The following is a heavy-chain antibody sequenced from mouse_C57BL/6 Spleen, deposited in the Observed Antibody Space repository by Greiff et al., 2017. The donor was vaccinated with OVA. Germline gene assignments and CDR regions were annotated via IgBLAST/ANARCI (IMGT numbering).Heavy chain of an antibody. CDR1: GYAFSSSW. J-gene: IGHJ2*01. Sequence: VQLQQSGPELVKPGASVKISCKASGYAFSSSWMNWVKQRPGKGLEWIGRIYPGDGDTNYNGKFKGKATLTADKSSSTAYMQLSSLTSEDSAVYFCARCHYDGYYVDYWGKGTTLTVSS. CDR2: IYPGDGDT. CDR3: ARCHYDGYYVDY. D-gene: IGHD2-3*01. V-gene: IGHV1-82*01.